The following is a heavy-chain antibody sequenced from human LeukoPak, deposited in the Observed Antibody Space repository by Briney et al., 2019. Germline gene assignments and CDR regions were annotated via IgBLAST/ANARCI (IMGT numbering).Heavy chain of an antibody. CDR3: ARVGPMVVVVPAATYYYYGMDV. V-gene: IGHV1-2*02. Sequence: ASVKVSCKASGYTFTGYYMHWVRQAPGQGLEWMGWINPNSGGTNYAQKFQGRVTMTRDTSISTAYMELSRLRSDDTAVYYCARVGPMVVVVPAATYYYYGMDVWGQGTTVIVSS. CDR2: INPNSGGT. CDR1: GYTFTGYY. J-gene: IGHJ6*02. D-gene: IGHD2-2*01.